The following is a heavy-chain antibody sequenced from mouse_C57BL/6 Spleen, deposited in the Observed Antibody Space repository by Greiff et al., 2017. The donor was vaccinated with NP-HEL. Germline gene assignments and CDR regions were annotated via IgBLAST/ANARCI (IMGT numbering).Heavy chain of an antibody. Sequence: QVQLQQPGAELVKPGASVKVSCKASGYTFTSYWMHWVKQRPGQGLEWIGRIHPSDSDTNYNQKFKGKATLTVDKSSSTAYMQLSSLTSEDSAVYYCATIYYDYEDFAYWGQGTLVTVSA. J-gene: IGHJ3*01. D-gene: IGHD2-4*01. V-gene: IGHV1-74*01. CDR1: GYTFTSYW. CDR3: ATIYYDYEDFAY. CDR2: IHPSDSDT.